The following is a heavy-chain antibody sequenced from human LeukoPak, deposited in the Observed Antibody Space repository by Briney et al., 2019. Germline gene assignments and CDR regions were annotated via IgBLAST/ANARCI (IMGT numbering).Heavy chain of an antibody. D-gene: IGHD3-16*01. V-gene: IGHV3-30-3*01. J-gene: IGHJ6*02. CDR3: ARDRLLRSASYYYGMDV. CDR1: RFTFSSYA. CDR2: ISYDGSNK. Sequence: PGGALRLSCAASRFTFSSYAMHWVRQAPGKGLEGVALISYDGSNKYYADSVKGRFTISRDNSKNTLYLQMNSLRAEATAVYYCARDRLLRSASYYYGMDVWGQGTTVTVSS.